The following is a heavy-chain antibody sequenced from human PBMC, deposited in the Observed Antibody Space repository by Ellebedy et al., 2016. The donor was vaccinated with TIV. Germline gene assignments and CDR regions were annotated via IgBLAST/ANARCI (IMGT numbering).Heavy chain of an antibody. V-gene: IGHV4-4*07. Sequence: MPSETLSLTCTVSGGSIRSYYWSWIRQPAGKGLEWNGRIYSTGSTGGTNCSPTLKSRITMSVDRSKNQFSLRLSSVTAADTAMYYCARNRVDTWILLDNWGQGTLVTVSS. J-gene: IGHJ4*02. D-gene: IGHD1-1*01. CDR3: ARNRVDTWILLDN. CDR2: IYSTGSTGGT. CDR1: GGSIRSYY.